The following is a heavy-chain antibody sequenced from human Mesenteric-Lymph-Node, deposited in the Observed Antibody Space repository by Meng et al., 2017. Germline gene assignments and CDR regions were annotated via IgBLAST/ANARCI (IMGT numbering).Heavy chain of an antibody. Sequence: ASFKVSCKASGYTFTSYYMHWVRQAPGQGLEWMGIINPSGGSTSYAQKFQGRVTMTRDTSTSTVYMELSSLRSEDTAVYYCARGTMVRGVTPIIWRDYWGQGTLVTVSS. CDR3: ARGTMVRGVTPIIWRDY. CDR1: GYTFTSYY. CDR2: INPSGGST. V-gene: IGHV1-46*01. J-gene: IGHJ4*02. D-gene: IGHD3-10*01.